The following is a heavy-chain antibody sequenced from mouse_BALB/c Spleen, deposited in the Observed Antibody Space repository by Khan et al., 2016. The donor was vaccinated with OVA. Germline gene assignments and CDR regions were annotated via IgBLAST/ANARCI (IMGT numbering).Heavy chain of an antibody. CDR1: GYTFTYYV. CDR2: IYPGSDNA. J-gene: IGHJ2*01. D-gene: IGHD2-3*01. Sequence: VQLQESGPELVKPGASVKMSCKASGYTFTYYVINWVKQRTGQGLEWIGEIYPGSDNAYYNERFKGKATLTADKSSNTTNMQLSSLTSEDSADYLGAGGDDYYVYFDYWGQGTTLTVSS. V-gene: IGHV1-81*01. CDR3: AGGDDYYVYFDY.